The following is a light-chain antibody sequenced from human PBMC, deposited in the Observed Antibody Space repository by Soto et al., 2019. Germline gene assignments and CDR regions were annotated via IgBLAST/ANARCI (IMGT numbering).Light chain of an antibody. CDR2: SYD. Sequence: QAVVTQPPSASGTPGQRVTISCSTSSSNLGDNTVNWYQHVPGTAPKLLIYSYDQRPSGVPDRFSGSKSGTSASLAISGLQSDDEADYYCAAWDASLDGYVFGTGTKRTVL. CDR1: SSNLGDNT. J-gene: IGLJ1*01. V-gene: IGLV1-44*01. CDR3: AAWDASLDGYV.